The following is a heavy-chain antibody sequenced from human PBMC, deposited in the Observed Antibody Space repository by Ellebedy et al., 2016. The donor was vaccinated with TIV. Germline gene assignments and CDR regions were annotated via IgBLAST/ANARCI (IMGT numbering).Heavy chain of an antibody. CDR3: ATDKVCFTFDI. Sequence: GESLKISCAASGFTFSASWMTWVRQAPGQGLEWVANINQDGRTTNYVGSVKGRFTISRNNAKNSLYLQLNSLRVDDTAMYYCATDKVCFTFDIWGRGTMVTVSS. J-gene: IGHJ3*02. V-gene: IGHV3-7*01. CDR1: GFTFSASW. CDR2: INQDGRTT.